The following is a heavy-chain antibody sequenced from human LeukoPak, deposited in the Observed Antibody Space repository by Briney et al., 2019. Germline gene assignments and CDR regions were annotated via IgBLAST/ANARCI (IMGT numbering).Heavy chain of an antibody. D-gene: IGHD6-19*01. CDR3: ARESSSGLIIDY. CDR1: GFTFSDFY. V-gene: IGHV3-11*06. J-gene: IGHJ4*02. CDR2: ISGSSSYT. Sequence: GGSLRLSCAASGFTFSDFYMNWIRQAPWQGLEWVSYISGSSSYTDYADSVKGRFTISRDNSKKSLYLQMNSLRAEDTAVYYCARESSSGLIIDYLGQGTLVTVSS.